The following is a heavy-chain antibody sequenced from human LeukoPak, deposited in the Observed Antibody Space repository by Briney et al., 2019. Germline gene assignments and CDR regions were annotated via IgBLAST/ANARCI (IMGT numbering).Heavy chain of an antibody. CDR1: GVSFSRYW. V-gene: IGHV3-74*01. Sequence: GGSLRPSCAASGVSFSRYWMHWVRQAPGKGLVWVSRTNSDGSLPSYADSVKGRFTISRENAKNTLYLQMNSLGVEDTAIYYCARGLPGYSNTWNDHWGQGTLVTVSS. CDR2: TNSDGSLP. CDR3: ARGLPGYSNTWNDH. J-gene: IGHJ5*02. D-gene: IGHD6-13*01.